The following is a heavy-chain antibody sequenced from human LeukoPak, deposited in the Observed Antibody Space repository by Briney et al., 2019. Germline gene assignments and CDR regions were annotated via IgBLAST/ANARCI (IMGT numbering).Heavy chain of an antibody. CDR3: ARAPDDYDFWSGPFDY. V-gene: IGHV1-18*01. CDR2: ISAYSGNT. D-gene: IGHD3-3*01. J-gene: IGHJ4*02. Sequence: ASVTDSFMSSVYTFTNYGISWVRQAPGQELEWMGCISAYSGNTNYVQNLQGRVTMTTDTSTSTAYMELRSLRSDDTAVYCCARAPDDYDFWSGPFDYWGRGTLVTVS. CDR1: VYTFTNYG.